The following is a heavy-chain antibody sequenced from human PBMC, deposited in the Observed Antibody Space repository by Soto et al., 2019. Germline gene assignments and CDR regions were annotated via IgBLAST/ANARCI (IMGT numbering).Heavy chain of an antibody. D-gene: IGHD6-25*01. CDR2: MYYSGTT. CDR1: GGSISSSDFY. J-gene: IGHJ5*02. Sequence: PSETLSLTCPVSGGSISSSDFYWGWLRQTPGKGLEFIGSMYYSGTTYYNPSLKSRVTISVDTSKNQFTLKLISVTAADTAVYYCAVVDSTGNWFDPWGEGALVTVSS. CDR3: AVVDSTGNWFDP. V-gene: IGHV4-39*01.